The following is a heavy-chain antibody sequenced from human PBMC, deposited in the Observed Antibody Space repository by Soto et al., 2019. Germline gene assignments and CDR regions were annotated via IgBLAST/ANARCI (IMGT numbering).Heavy chain of an antibody. Sequence: QVQLVQSGAEVKKPGASVKVSCKASGYTFTGYYMHWVRQAPGQGLEWLGWINPNSGGTNYAQKFQGWVTMTRDTSISTAYMELSRLRSDDTAVYYCARAPTYIPNWFDPWGQGTLVTVSS. D-gene: IGHD1-20*01. J-gene: IGHJ5*02. CDR3: ARAPTYIPNWFDP. CDR2: INPNSGGT. CDR1: GYTFTGYY. V-gene: IGHV1-2*04.